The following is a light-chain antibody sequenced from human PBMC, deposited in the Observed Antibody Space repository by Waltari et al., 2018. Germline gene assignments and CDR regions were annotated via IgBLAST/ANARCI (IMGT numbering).Light chain of an antibody. J-gene: IGKJ4*01. CDR1: QLISNW. CDR3: QQYNSYSLLS. CDR2: KAS. V-gene: IGKV1-5*03. Sequence: DIQMTQSPSTLSASVGDRFTITCRASQLISNWLAWYQQKPGKAPKLLIYKASTLESGVPSRFSGRGSGTEFTLTISSLQPDDFATYYCQQYNSYSLLSFGGGTKVEIK.